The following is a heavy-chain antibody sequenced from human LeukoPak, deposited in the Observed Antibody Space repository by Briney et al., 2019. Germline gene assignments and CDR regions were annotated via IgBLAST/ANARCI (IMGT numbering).Heavy chain of an antibody. Sequence: ASVKVSCKASGYTFTGYYIHWVRQAPGQGLEWMGWINPNTGGTNYAQKFQGRVTMTSDTSISTDYLELSRLTSDDTAVYYCAREAAPSLRNFDYWGQGTLVTVSS. CDR3: AREAAPSLRNFDY. D-gene: IGHD2-15*01. V-gene: IGHV1-2*02. CDR2: INPNTGGT. J-gene: IGHJ4*02. CDR1: GYTFTGYY.